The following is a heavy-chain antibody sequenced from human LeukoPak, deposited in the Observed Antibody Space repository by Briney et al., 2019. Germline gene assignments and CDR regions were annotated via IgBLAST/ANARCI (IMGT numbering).Heavy chain of an antibody. CDR1: GGFINSYY. CDR2: IYYSGST. Sequence: SETLSLTCTVSGGFINSYYWSWIRQPPAKGLEWIGYIYYSGSTNYNPSLTSRVTISVDRIKNQFSLKLSSVTAADTAVYYCARRAADDAFDIWGQGTMVTVSS. J-gene: IGHJ3*02. V-gene: IGHV4-59*08. CDR3: ARRAADDAFDI.